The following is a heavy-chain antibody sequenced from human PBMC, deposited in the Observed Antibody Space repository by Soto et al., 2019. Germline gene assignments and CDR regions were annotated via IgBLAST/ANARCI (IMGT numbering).Heavy chain of an antibody. J-gene: IGHJ5*02. D-gene: IGHD6-13*01. V-gene: IGHV4-31*03. CDR2: IYYSGST. CDR1: GGSISSGGYY. Sequence: PSETLSLTCTVSGGSISSGGYYWSWIRQHPGKGLEWIGYIYYSGSTYYNPSLKSRVTISVDTSKNQFSLKLSSVTAADTAVYYCARGDSSSWYSNNWCDPWGQGTLVTVSS. CDR3: ARGDSSSWYSNNWCDP.